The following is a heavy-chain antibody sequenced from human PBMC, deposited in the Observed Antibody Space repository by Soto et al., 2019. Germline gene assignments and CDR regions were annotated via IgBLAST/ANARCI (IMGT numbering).Heavy chain of an antibody. Sequence: ASSVKVSCKASGYSFTNYHIHWLRQAPKQGLEWMGIINPSTGRTTNVQKFQDRVTMIRDTSTSTVYMELSSLRSEDTAVYYCARARFTPATSRWCFDYCGQPPLVTV. J-gene: IGHJ4*03. D-gene: IGHD2-21*01. CDR2: INPSTGRT. V-gene: IGHV1-46*01. CDR3: ARARFTPATSRWCFDY. CDR1: GYSFTNYH.